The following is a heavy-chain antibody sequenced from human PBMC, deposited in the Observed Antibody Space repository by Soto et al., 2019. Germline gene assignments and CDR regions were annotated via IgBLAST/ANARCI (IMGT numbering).Heavy chain of an antibody. CDR1: GGSFSGYY. D-gene: IGHD3-22*01. Sequence: SETLSLTCAVYGGSFSGYYWSWIRQPPGKGLEWIGEINHSGSTNYNPSIKSRVTISVETSKNQFSLKLSSVTAADTAVYYFASIYDSSGYYYGNNWFDPWGQGTLVTVSS. J-gene: IGHJ5*02. CDR2: INHSGST. V-gene: IGHV4-34*01. CDR3: ASIYDSSGYYYGNNWFDP.